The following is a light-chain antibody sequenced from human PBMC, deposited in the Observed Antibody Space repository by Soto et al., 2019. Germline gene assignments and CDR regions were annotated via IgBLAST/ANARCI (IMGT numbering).Light chain of an antibody. J-gene: IGKJ1*01. Sequence: DIVMTQSPDSLAVSLGERATVNCRSSQNILYNSNNKNYLAWYQQKPGQPPKLLIYWASTRESGVPDRFSGSGSGTDFTLTINSLQAEDVATYYCQQYYSTPWTFGQGTRVEIK. CDR3: QQYYSTPWT. CDR2: WAS. CDR1: QNILYNSNNKNY. V-gene: IGKV4-1*01.